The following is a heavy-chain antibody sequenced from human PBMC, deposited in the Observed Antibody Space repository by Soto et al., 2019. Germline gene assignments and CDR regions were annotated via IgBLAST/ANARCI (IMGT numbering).Heavy chain of an antibody. Sequence: QPGGSLRLSCAASGFTFSSYGMHWVRQAPGKGLEWVAVIWYDGSNKYYADSVKGRFTISRDNSKNTLYLQMNSLRAEDTAVYYCARESRYGAQYYFDYWGQGTLVTVSS. CDR2: IWYDGSNK. CDR3: ARESRYGAQYYFDY. D-gene: IGHD4-17*01. CDR1: GFTFSSYG. J-gene: IGHJ4*02. V-gene: IGHV3-33*01.